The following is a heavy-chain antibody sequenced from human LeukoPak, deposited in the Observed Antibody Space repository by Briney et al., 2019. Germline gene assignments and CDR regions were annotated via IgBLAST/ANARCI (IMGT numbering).Heavy chain of an antibody. V-gene: IGHV3-74*01. CDR3: ARLSYYDSSGYRNREDFDY. CDR2: INSDGSST. CDR1: GFTFSSYW. Sequence: GGSLRLSCAASGFTFSSYWMHWVRQAPGKGLVWVSRINSDGSSTSYADSVKGRFTISRDNAKNTLYLQMNSLRAEDTAVYYCARLSYYDSSGYRNREDFDYWGQGTLVTVSS. J-gene: IGHJ4*02. D-gene: IGHD3-22*01.